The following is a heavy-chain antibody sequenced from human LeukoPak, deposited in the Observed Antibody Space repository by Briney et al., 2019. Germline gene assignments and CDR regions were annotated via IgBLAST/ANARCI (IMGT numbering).Heavy chain of an antibody. CDR1: GFTFGDYA. CDR2: IRSKAYGGKT. CDR3: TRAPDTARRFDP. J-gene: IGHJ5*02. Sequence: QSGGSLRLSCTASGFTFGDYAMSWFRQAPGKGLEWVGVIRSKAYGGKTEYAASVKGRFTISRDDSKSIAYLQMNSLKTEDTAVYYCTRAPDTARRFDPWGQGTLVTVSS. V-gene: IGHV3-49*03. D-gene: IGHD5-18*01.